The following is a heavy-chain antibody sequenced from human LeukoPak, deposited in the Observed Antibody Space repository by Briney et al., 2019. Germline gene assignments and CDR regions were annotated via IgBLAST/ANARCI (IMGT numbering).Heavy chain of an antibody. CDR2: IDGSGTYI. CDR3: ARGSDCTNGVCHFDY. V-gene: IGHV3-21*01. CDR1: GFTFSSDK. D-gene: IGHD2-8*01. J-gene: IGHJ4*02. Sequence: PGGSLRLSCAASGFTFSSDKMNWVRRAPGKGLEWVSSIDGSGTYIFYADSVKGRFTISRDNAKNSLFLQMNRLRAEDTAVYYCARGSDCTNGVCHFDYWGQGTLVTVSS.